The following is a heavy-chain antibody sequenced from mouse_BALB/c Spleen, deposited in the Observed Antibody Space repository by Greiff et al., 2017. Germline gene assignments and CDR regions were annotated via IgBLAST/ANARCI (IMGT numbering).Heavy chain of an antibody. Sequence: GGLVQPGGSMKLSCVAPGFTFSNYWLNWVSQSPEKGLEWAAEIRLKSNNYSTHYAESVKGRFTISRDDSKSSVYLQMYNLSAEDSCIYYCTLWLRDAFDYWGQGTTLTVSS. D-gene: IGHD2-2*01. J-gene: IGHJ2*01. CDR1: GFTFSNYW. CDR2: IRLKSNNYST. CDR3: TLWLRDAFDY. V-gene: IGHV6-6*02.